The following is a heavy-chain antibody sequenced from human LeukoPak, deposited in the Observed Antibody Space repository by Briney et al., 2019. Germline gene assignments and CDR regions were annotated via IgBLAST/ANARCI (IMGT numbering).Heavy chain of an antibody. Sequence: PSETLSLTCTVPGGSISSYYWSWIRQPPGKGLEWIGYIYYSGSTNYNPSLKSRVTISVDTSKNQFSLKLSSVTAADTAVYYCARRRGGSGSYTYYYYGMDVWGQGTTVTVSS. V-gene: IGHV4-59*08. D-gene: IGHD3-10*01. CDR2: IYYSGST. J-gene: IGHJ6*02. CDR1: GGSISSYY. CDR3: ARRRGGSGSYTYYYYGMDV.